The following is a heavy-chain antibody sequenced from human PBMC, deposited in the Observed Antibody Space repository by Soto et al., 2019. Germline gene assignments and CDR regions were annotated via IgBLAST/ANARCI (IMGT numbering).Heavy chain of an antibody. CDR1: GFSLSSYW. J-gene: IGHJ1*01. CDR3: ARVVIGYSIKY. Sequence: EVQLVESGGGLVQPGGSLRLSCAASGFSLSSYWMSWFRQAPGKGLEWVANIKQDGSEKYYVDSVKGRFTISRDNAKNSLYLQRNSLRAEDTAVYYCARVVIGYSIKYWGQGTLVTVSS. D-gene: IGHD3-22*01. V-gene: IGHV3-7*01. CDR2: IKQDGSEK.